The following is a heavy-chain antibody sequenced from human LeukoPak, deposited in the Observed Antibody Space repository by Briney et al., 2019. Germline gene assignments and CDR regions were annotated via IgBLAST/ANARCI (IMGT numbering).Heavy chain of an antibody. J-gene: IGHJ4*02. Sequence: SETLSLTCTVSGGSISSYYWSWIRRPPGKGLERIGYIYYNGSTNYNPSLKSRVTISLDTSKNRFSLKLSSVTAADTAVYYCARDSGPGVLFYWGQGTLVTVSS. D-gene: IGHD1-1*01. CDR2: IYYNGST. CDR3: ARDSGPGVLFY. V-gene: IGHV4-59*01. CDR1: GGSISSYY.